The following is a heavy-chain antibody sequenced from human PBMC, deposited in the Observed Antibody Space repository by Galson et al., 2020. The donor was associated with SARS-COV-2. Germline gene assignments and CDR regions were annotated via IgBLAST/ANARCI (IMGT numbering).Heavy chain of an antibody. J-gene: IGHJ5*02. CDR3: ARQNYDILTGYGVDS. CDR2: MHYSGNT. V-gene: IGHV4-30-4*01. D-gene: IGHD3-9*01. CDR1: GGPISNGDYY. Sequence: SETLSLTCTVSGGPISNGDYYWSWIRQPPGKGLEWIAYMHYSGNTHYNPSPKSRLTLSVDTSKNQFSLKLSSVTAADTAVYYCARQNYDILTGYGVDSWGQGTLVTVSS.